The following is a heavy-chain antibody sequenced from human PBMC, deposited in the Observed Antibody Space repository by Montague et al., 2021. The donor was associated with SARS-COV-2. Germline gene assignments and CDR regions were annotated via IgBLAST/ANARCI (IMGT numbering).Heavy chain of an antibody. V-gene: IGHV4-4*07. J-gene: IGHJ6*03. D-gene: IGHD3-3*01. CDR1: GGSISSYY. Sequence: SETLSLTCTVSGGSISSYYWSWIRQPAGKGLEWIGRIYTSGSTNYNPSLKSRVTMSVDTSKNQFSLKLSSVTAADTAVYYYAREGGITIFGVVIGSPYYYYMDVWGKGTTVTVSS. CDR3: AREGGITIFGVVIGSPYYYYMDV. CDR2: IYTSGST.